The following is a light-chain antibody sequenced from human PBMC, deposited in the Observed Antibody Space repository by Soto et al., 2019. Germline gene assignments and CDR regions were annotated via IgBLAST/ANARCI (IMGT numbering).Light chain of an antibody. CDR1: QSLVYSDGNTY. V-gene: IGKV2-30*01. J-gene: IGKJ1*01. CDR3: MRGTHWPPWT. Sequence: DVMMTQSPLSLPATLGQPASISCRSRQSLVYSDGNTYLNWFQQRPGQSPRRLIYKVSSRDSGVPDRFSGSGSGTDFTLKISRVEAEDVGVYYCMRGTHWPPWTFGQGTKVDIK. CDR2: KVS.